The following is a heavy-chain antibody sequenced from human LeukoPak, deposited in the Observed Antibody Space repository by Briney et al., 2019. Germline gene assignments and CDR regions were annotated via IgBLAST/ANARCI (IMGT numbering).Heavy chain of an antibody. Sequence: SQILSLTCAISGGSASSKSTAWNWIRQSPSRGLEWLGITYYRSKWKTNYALSVQSRITIYADTSRNQFSLQLKSVTPDDTAVYYCATWRFDSWGQGTQVTVSS. CDR1: GGSASSKSTA. V-gene: IGHV6-1*01. CDR2: TYYRSKWKT. J-gene: IGHJ4*02. CDR3: ATWRFDS.